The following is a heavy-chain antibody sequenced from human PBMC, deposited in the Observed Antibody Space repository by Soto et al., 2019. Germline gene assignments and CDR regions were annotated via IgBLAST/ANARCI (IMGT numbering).Heavy chain of an antibody. J-gene: IGHJ6*02. CDR1: GFTFSNYG. CDR3: AKDIEVGFSGYEGNGMDV. V-gene: IGHV3-30*18. CDR2: ISYDGSNK. Sequence: GSLRLSCAASGFTFSNYGMHWVRQAPGKGLEWVAVISYDGSNKYFADSVKGRFTISRDNSKNTLYLQMNRLRAEDTAVYYCAKDIEVGFSGYEGNGMDVWGQGTTVTVSS. D-gene: IGHD5-12*01.